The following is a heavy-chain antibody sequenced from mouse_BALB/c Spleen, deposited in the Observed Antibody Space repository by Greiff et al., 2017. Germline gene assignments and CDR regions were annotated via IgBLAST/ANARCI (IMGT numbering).Heavy chain of an antibody. CDR1: GFTFSSYA. Sequence: EVKVVESGGGLVKPGGSLKLSCAASGFTFSSYAMSWVRQTPEKRLEWVASISSGGSTYYPDRVKGRFTISRDNARNILYLQMSSLRSEDTAMYYCARDEPLDYWGQGTTLTVSS. J-gene: IGHJ2*01. V-gene: IGHV5-6-5*01. CDR2: ISSGGST. CDR3: ARDEPLDY.